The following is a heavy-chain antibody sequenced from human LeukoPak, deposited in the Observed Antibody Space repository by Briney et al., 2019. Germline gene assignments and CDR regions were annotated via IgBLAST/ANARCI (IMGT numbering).Heavy chain of an antibody. Sequence: ASVKVSCTASGYTFTSYGISWVRQAPGQGLEWMGWISAYNGNTNYAQKLQGRVTMTTDTSTSTAYMELRSLRSDDTAVYYCARDTGLQYSGYDHDYWGQGTLVTVSS. CDR1: GYTFTSYG. J-gene: IGHJ4*02. CDR2: ISAYNGNT. D-gene: IGHD5-12*01. V-gene: IGHV1-18*01. CDR3: ARDTGLQYSGYDHDY.